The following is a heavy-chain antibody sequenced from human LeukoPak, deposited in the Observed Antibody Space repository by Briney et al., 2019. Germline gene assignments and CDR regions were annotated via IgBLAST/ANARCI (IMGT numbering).Heavy chain of an antibody. V-gene: IGHV4-39*01. D-gene: IGHD3-16*01. CDR2: VYYSGSI. J-gene: IGHJ4*02. CDR1: GGSISSSSFY. CDR3: VRQLPYDCIWGSYHYYFDY. Sequence: PSETLSLTCTVSGGSISSSSFYWGWIRQTPGKGLEWIGSVYYSGSIYYNPSLESRVTLSSDTSKNRFSLRLSSVTAADTAVYYCVRQLPYDCIWGSYHYYFDYWGQGTLVTVSS.